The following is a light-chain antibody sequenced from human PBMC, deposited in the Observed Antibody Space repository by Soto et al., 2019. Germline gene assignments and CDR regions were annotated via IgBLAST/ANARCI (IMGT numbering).Light chain of an antibody. CDR3: LQANSFPLT. V-gene: IGKV1D-12*01. CDR1: QHINRW. Sequence: DIQVTQSPSSVSASVGDRVTITCRASQHINRWLAWYQQKPGKAPNLLIYTASRLQSGVPSRFSGSGSGTDFTLTISSLQPEDFATYYCLQANSFPLTFGGGTKVDIK. J-gene: IGKJ4*01. CDR2: TAS.